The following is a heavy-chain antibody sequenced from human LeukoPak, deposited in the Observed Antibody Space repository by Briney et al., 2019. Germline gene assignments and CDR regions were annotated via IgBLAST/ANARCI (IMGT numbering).Heavy chain of an antibody. V-gene: IGHV3-21*01. CDR2: ISSGSSYI. D-gene: IGHD5-12*01. Sequence: GGSLRLSCAASGFTFSSYSMSWVRQAPGKGLEWVSSISSGSSYIYYADSVKGRFTISRDNAKNSLYLQMNSLRAEDTAVYYCARDSGYWGYDYWGQGTLVTVSS. J-gene: IGHJ4*02. CDR3: ARDSGYWGYDY. CDR1: GFTFSSYS.